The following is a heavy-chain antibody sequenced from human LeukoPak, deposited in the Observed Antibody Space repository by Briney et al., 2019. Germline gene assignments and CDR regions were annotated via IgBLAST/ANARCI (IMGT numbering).Heavy chain of an antibody. V-gene: IGHV3-74*01. CDR2: IDNDGKDL. J-gene: IGHJ4*02. Sequence: KTGGSLRLSCAASGFTFNIYWMHWVRQAPGRGLVWVSRIDNDGKDLHYADSVKGRFTISRDNARKTVYLQMNSLRAEDTAVYYCIKERSRTLYDWGQGSLVTVS. CDR1: GFTFNIYW. D-gene: IGHD2/OR15-2a*01. CDR3: IKERSRTLYD.